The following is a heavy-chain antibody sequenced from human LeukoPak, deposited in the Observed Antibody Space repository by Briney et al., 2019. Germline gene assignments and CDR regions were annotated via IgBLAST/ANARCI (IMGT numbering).Heavy chain of an antibody. V-gene: IGHV3-11*03. CDR2: ISPTSDYT. Sequence: PGGSLRLSCAASGFTFIDYSMSWIRQGPGKGLEWVSYISPTSDYTSYADSVKGRFTIFRDNAKNSLFLQMNSLRAEDTAVYYCARFYGSGSHFFDYWGQGTLVTVSS. CDR1: GFTFIDYS. J-gene: IGHJ4*02. D-gene: IGHD3-10*01. CDR3: ARFYGSGSHFFDY.